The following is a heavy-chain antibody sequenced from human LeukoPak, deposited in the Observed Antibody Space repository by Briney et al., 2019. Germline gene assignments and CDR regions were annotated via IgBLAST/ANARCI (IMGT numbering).Heavy chain of an antibody. CDR2: ISYDGSNK. CDR3: AKDDGYSRH. D-gene: IGHD6-13*01. CDR1: GFTFSTYD. V-gene: IGHV3-30*18. Sequence: GGSLRLSCAAPGFTFSTYDMHWVRQAPGKGLEWVAVISYDGSNKYYADSVKGRFTISRDNSKNTLYLQMNSLRAEDTAVYYCAKDDGYSRHWGQGTLVTVSS. J-gene: IGHJ1*01.